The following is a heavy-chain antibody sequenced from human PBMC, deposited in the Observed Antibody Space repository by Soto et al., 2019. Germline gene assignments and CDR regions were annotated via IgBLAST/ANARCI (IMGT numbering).Heavy chain of an antibody. CDR3: ASHTPYYYGSGSYSVHPYYYYYTDV. Sequence: QVQLVQSGAEVKKPGASVKVSCKASGYTFTSYAMHWVRQAPGQRLEWMGWINAGNGNTKYSQKFQGRVTITRDTSASTAYMELSSLRSEDTAVYYCASHTPYYYGSGSYSVHPYYYYYTDVWGKGTTVTVSS. V-gene: IGHV1-3*01. CDR1: GYTFTSYA. J-gene: IGHJ6*03. CDR2: INAGNGNT. D-gene: IGHD3-10*01.